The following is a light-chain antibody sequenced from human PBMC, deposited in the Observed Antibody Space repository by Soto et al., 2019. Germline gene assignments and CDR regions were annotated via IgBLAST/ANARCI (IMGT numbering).Light chain of an antibody. CDR2: GNS. Sequence: QAVVTQPPSVSGSPGQRVTISCTGNSSNIGAPYDVHWYQQLPGTVPKLLISGNSHRPSGVPDRFSGSKSGPSASLAITGLQAEDEADYYCQSYDSSRTGWVFGGGTQLTVL. CDR1: SSNIGAPYD. J-gene: IGLJ3*02. CDR3: QSYDSSRTGWV. V-gene: IGLV1-40*01.